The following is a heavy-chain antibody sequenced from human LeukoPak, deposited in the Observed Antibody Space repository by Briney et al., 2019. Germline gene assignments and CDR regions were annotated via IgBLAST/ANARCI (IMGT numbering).Heavy chain of an antibody. V-gene: IGHV3-30-3*01. D-gene: IGHD6-6*01. CDR1: GFTFSSYA. J-gene: IGHJ5*02. CDR3: AREVAARRLGSWFDP. Sequence: GGSLRLSCAASGFTFSSYAMHWVRQAPGKGLECVSVISYDGSNKYYADSVKGRCTISRDNAKNSLYLQMNSLRAEDTAVYYCAREVAARRLGSWFDPWGQGTLVTVSS. CDR2: ISYDGSNK.